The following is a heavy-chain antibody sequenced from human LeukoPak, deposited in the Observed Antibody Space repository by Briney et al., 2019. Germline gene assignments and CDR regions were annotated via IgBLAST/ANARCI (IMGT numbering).Heavy chain of an antibody. D-gene: IGHD2-21*01. V-gene: IGHV3-15*07. CDR1: GFAFRNAY. CDR2: IKPKTDGETT. Sequence: GGSLRLSCAASGFAFRNAYMNWVRQAPGEGLEWVGRIKPKTDGETTEYAAPVKDRFSISRDDSKSMMYLQMNSLKTEDTAVYYCITPPPYSAQGGQGTLVTVSS. CDR3: ITPPPYSAQ. J-gene: IGHJ4*02.